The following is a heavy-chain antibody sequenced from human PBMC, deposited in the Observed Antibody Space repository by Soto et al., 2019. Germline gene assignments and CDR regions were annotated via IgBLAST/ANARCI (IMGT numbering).Heavy chain of an antibody. D-gene: IGHD2-21*01. J-gene: IGHJ6*02. CDR2: ISGYNGNT. V-gene: IGHV1-18*04. CDR1: GYTFSGYS. Sequence: ASVKVSCKASGYTFSGYSIAGVRQAPGQGLEWMGRISGYNGNTNYARTLRGRLTLTTDTSTSTAYMELRSLTSDDTAVYYCARDVFCGGAPACPDMDVWGQGTTVTVSS. CDR3: ARDVFCGGAPACPDMDV.